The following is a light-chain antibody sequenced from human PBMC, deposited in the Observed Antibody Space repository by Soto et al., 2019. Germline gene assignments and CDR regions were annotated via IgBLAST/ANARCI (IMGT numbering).Light chain of an antibody. CDR1: QSISSW. Sequence: DIQMTQSPSTLSASVGDTVTITCRASQSISSWLAWYQQKPGKAPKLLIYRASTLQSGVPSRFSASGSGTEFILTISSLQPDDFATYYCQLYNTYSGTFGHGTKVDIK. V-gene: IGKV1-5*03. CDR3: QLYNTYSGT. CDR2: RAS. J-gene: IGKJ1*01.